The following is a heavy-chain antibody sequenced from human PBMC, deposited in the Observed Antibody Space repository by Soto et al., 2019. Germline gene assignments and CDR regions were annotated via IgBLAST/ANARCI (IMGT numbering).Heavy chain of an antibody. CDR2: ISAYNGNT. D-gene: IGHD2-15*01. J-gene: IGHJ5*02. CDR3: ARDFADIVVVVAGINWFDP. V-gene: IGHV1-18*01. Sequence: ASVKVSCKASGYTFTSYGISWVRQAPGQGLEWMGWISAYNGNTNYAQKLQGRVTMTTDTSTSTAYMELRSLRSDDTAVYYCARDFADIVVVVAGINWFDPWGQGTLVTVSS. CDR1: GYTFTSYG.